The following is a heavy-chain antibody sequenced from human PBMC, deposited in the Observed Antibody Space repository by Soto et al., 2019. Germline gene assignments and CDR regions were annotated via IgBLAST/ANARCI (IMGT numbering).Heavy chain of an antibody. Sequence: PGGSLRLSCAASGFTFSSYGMHWVRQAPGKGLEWVAVISYDGSNKYYADSVKGRFTISRDNSKNTLYLQMNSLRAEDTAVYYCAKDRQLLLYYFDYWGQGTLVTVS. CDR1: GFTFSSYG. J-gene: IGHJ4*02. CDR2: ISYDGSNK. D-gene: IGHD2-15*01. V-gene: IGHV3-30*18. CDR3: AKDRQLLLYYFDY.